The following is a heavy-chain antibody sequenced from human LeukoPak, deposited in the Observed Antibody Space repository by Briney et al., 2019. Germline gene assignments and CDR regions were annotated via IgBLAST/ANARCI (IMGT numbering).Heavy chain of an antibody. D-gene: IGHD2-15*01. CDR2: IIPIFGTA. Sequence: SVKVSCKASGGTFSSYAISWVRQAPGQGLEWMGGIIPIFGTANYAQKFQGRVTITADESTSTAYMELSSLRSEDAAVYYCARGRYCSGGSCYPAIDYYYGMDVWGQGTTVTVSS. CDR1: GGTFSSYA. J-gene: IGHJ6*02. CDR3: ARGRYCSGGSCYPAIDYYYGMDV. V-gene: IGHV1-69*13.